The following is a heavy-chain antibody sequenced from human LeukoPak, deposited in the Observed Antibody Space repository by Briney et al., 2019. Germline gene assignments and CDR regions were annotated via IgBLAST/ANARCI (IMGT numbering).Heavy chain of an antibody. CDR1: GRPFSGYA. CDR3: ARDVVVVPAAICWLVP. Sequence: SVKVSCKASGRPFSGYAISWVRQAPGQGLEWMGGINPIIGTANYAQKFQGRVTITTDPSTSTTYMELSRLRSEDTAVYYCARDVVVVPAAICWLVPWGEGSLVTVS. D-gene: IGHD2-2*01. J-gene: IGHJ5*02. V-gene: IGHV1-69*05. CDR2: INPIIGTA.